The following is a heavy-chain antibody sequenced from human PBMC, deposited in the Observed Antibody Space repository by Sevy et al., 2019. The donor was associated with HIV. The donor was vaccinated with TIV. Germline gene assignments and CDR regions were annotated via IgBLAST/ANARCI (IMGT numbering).Heavy chain of an antibody. CDR1: GFPFSTYE. D-gene: IGHD4-17*01. CDR3: ARDLPPSATTVAHFDY. Sequence: GGSLRLSCTASGFPFSTYEMSWVRQAPGKGPEWISYISNSGTTKYYSDSVKGRFTISRDNAKKSLYLQMNSLSAEDTALYYCARDLPPSATTVAHFDYWGRGTLVTVSS. CDR2: ISNSGTTK. V-gene: IGHV3-48*03. J-gene: IGHJ4*02.